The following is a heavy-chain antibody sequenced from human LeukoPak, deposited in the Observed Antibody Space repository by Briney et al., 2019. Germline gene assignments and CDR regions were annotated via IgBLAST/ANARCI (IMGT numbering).Heavy chain of an antibody. CDR2: ISAYNGNT. J-gene: IGHJ4*02. V-gene: IGHV1-18*01. CDR1: GYTFTSYG. Sequence: ASVKVSCKASGYTFTSYGISWVRQAPGQGLEWMGWISAYNGNTNYAQKFQGRVSMTADTSTSTAYMELRSLRSDDTAVYYCARSGRGTYYYFDLWGQGTLVTVSS. CDR3: ARSGRGTYYYFDL. D-gene: IGHD1-26*01.